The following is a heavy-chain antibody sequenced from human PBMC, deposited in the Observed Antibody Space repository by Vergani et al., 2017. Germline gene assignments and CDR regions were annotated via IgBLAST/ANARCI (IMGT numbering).Heavy chain of an antibody. CDR3: ARDWGPWDIVVVGNY. CDR1: GFTFSSYA. CDR2: ISYDGSNK. Sequence: QVQLVESGGGVVQPGRSLRLSCAASGFTFSSYAMPWVRQAPGNGLEWVAVISYDGSNKYYADSVKGRFTISRDNPKNTLYLQMNSLRAEDTAVYYCARDWGPWDIVVVGNYWGQGTLVTVSS. V-gene: IGHV3-30-3*01. D-gene: IGHD2-2*01. J-gene: IGHJ4*02.